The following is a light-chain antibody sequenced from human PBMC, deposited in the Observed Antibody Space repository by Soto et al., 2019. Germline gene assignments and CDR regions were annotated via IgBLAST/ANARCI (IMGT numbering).Light chain of an antibody. J-gene: IGLJ1*01. Sequence: QSALTQPASVSGSPGQSITISCTGTSSDVGGYNYVSWYQQHPGKAPKFMIYDVSNRPSGVSNRFSGSKSGNTASLTISGLHAADEADYYCCSYTTSNTRQIVFGTGTKLTVL. CDR2: DVS. V-gene: IGLV2-14*01. CDR3: CSYTTSNTRQIV. CDR1: SSDVGGYNY.